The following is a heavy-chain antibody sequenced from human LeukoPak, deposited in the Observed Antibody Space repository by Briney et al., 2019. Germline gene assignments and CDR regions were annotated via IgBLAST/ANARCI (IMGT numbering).Heavy chain of an antibody. CDR1: GGSFSGYY. D-gene: IGHD3-10*01. CDR2: INHSGST. Sequence: SETLSLTCAVYGGSFSGYYWSWIRQPPGKGLEWIGEINHSGSTNYNPSLKSRVTISVDTSKNQFSLKLSSVTAADTAVYYCARDIISGELPTFDYWGQGTLVTVSS. J-gene: IGHJ4*02. V-gene: IGHV4-34*01. CDR3: ARDIISGELPTFDY.